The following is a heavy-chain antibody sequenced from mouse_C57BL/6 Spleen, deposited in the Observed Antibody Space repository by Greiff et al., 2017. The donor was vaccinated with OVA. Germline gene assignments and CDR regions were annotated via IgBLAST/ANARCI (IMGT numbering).Heavy chain of an antibody. V-gene: IGHV14-2*01. CDR1: GFNIKDYY. CDR2: IDPEDGET. CDR3: ATFITTVVATDY. Sequence: VHVKQSGAELVKPGASVKLSCTASGFNIKDYYMHWVKQRTEQGLEWIGRIDPEDGETKYAPKFQGKATITADTSSNTAYLQLSSLTSEDTAVYYCATFITTVVATDYWGQGTTLTVSS. D-gene: IGHD1-1*01. J-gene: IGHJ2*01.